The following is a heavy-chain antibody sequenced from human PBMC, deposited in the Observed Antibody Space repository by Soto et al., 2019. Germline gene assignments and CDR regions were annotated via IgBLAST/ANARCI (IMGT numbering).Heavy chain of an antibody. CDR1: GGTFSSYT. CDR2: IIPILGIA. Sequence: GASVKVSCKASGGTFSSYTISWVRQAPGQGLEWMGRIIPILGIANYAQKFQGRVTITADKSTSTAYMELSSLRSEDTAVYYCARHSYYSSGWFAEAIKSEYFQHWGQATLVTVSS. V-gene: IGHV1-69*02. CDR3: ARHSYYSSGWFAEAIKSEYFQH. J-gene: IGHJ1*01. D-gene: IGHD6-19*01.